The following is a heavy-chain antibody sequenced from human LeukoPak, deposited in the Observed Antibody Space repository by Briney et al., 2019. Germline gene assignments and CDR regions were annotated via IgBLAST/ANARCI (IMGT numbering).Heavy chain of an antibody. V-gene: IGHV1-2*02. CDR2: INPNSGGT. Sequence: ASVKVSCKASGYTFTGYYMHWVRQAPGQGLEGMGWINPNSGGTNYAQKFQGRVTMTRDTSTSTAYMELSRLRSDDTAVYYCARDMVRGGVDGAFDIWGQGTMVTVPS. D-gene: IGHD3-10*01. J-gene: IGHJ3*02. CDR1: GYTFTGYY. CDR3: ARDMVRGGVDGAFDI.